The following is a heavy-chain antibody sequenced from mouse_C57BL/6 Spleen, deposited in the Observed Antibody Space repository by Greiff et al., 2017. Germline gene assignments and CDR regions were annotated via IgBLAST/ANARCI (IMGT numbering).Heavy chain of an antibody. V-gene: IGHV1-76*01. CDR3: ARCPDSSGSYFDY. CDR2: IYPGSGNT. Sequence: QVQLKQSGAELVRPGASVKLSCKASGYTFTDYYINWVKQRPGQGLEWIARIYPGSGNTYYNEKFKGKATLTAEKSSSTAYMQLSSLTSEDSAVYFCARCPDSSGSYFDYWGQGTTLTVSS. CDR1: GYTFTDYY. D-gene: IGHD3-2*02. J-gene: IGHJ2*01.